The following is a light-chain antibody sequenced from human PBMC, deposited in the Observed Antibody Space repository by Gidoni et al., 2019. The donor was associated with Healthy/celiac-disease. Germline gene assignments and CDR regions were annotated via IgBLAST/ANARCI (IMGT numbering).Light chain of an antibody. J-gene: IGKJ1*01. Sequence: EIVLTQSPATLSLSPGERATLSCRASKSVSSYLAWYQQKPGQAPRLLIYDASNRATGIPARFSGSGSGTDFTLTISSLEPEDFAVYYCQQRSNGPTFGQGTKVEIK. CDR2: DAS. CDR3: QQRSNGPT. CDR1: KSVSSY. V-gene: IGKV3-11*01.